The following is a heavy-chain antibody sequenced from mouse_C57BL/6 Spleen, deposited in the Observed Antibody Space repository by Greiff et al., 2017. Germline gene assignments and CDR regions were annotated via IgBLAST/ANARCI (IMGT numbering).Heavy chain of an antibody. Sequence: VQLQQSGAELARPGASVKMSCKASGYTFTSYTMHWVKQRPGQGLEWIGYINPSSGYTKYNQKFKDKATLTADKSSSTAYMQLSSLTSEDSAVYYCARSDDYDGAWFAYWGQGTLVTVSA. CDR1: GYTFTSYT. V-gene: IGHV1-4*01. CDR3: ARSDDYDGAWFAY. D-gene: IGHD2-4*01. CDR2: INPSSGYT. J-gene: IGHJ3*01.